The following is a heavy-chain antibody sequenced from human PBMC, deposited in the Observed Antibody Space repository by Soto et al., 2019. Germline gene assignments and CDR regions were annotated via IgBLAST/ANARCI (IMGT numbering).Heavy chain of an antibody. Sequence: ASVKVSCKASGYTFTSYYMHWVRQAPGQGLEWMGIINPSGGSTSYAQKFQGRVTMTRDTSTSTVYMELSSLRSEDTAVYYCARERPDSSVSDDAFDIWGQGTMVTVSS. D-gene: IGHD3-22*01. J-gene: IGHJ3*02. CDR2: INPSGGST. CDR3: ARERPDSSVSDDAFDI. CDR1: GYTFTSYY. V-gene: IGHV1-46*01.